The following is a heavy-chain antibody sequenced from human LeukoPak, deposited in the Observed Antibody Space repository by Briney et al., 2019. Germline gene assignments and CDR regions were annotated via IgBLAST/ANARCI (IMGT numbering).Heavy chain of an antibody. J-gene: IGHJ6*03. CDR2: ISGYNGYT. V-gene: IGHV1-18*01. CDR1: GGTFSSYA. Sequence: ASGKVSCKAAGGTFSSYAISWGRQAPGQGREWMGGISGYNGYTKNAQKVHGRVTMTTDTSTSTANMELRSLRSDDTDVYYCARKAGYYYMDVWGNGTTVTVSS. D-gene: IGHD3-10*01. CDR3: ARKAGYYYMDV.